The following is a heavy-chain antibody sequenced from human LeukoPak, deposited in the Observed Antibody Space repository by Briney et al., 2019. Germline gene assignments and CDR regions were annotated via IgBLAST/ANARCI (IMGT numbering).Heavy chain of an antibody. Sequence: PGGSLRLSCAVSGFTFSNTWMNWVRQAPGRGLEWVSILYSGGSIFYADSVKGRFTISRDISKNMLHLQMNSLRADDTAVYYCARSSISSYYEDWGQGTLVTVSS. CDR1: GFTFSNTW. CDR3: ARSSISSYYED. J-gene: IGHJ4*02. D-gene: IGHD1-26*01. V-gene: IGHV3-66*01. CDR2: LYSGGSI.